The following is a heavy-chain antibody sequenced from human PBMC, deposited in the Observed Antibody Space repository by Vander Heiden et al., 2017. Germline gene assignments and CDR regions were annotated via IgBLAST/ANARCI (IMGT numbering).Heavy chain of an antibody. CDR2: IIPIFGTA. CDR1: GGTFSSYA. Sequence: QVQLVQSGAEVKKPGSSVKVYCKASGGTFSSYAISWVRQAPGQGLEWMGGIIPIFGTANYAQKFQGRVTITADKSTSTAYMELSSLRSEDTAVYYCARDGAYSSSWYNWFDPWGQGTLVTVSS. J-gene: IGHJ5*02. CDR3: ARDGAYSSSWYNWFDP. V-gene: IGHV1-69*06. D-gene: IGHD6-13*01.